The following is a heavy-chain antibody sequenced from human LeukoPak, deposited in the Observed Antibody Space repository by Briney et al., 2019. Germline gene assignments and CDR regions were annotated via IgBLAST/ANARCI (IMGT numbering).Heavy chain of an antibody. D-gene: IGHD4-17*01. CDR3: ACDHDYGDHSWVYYFDH. V-gene: IGHV1-2*02. Sequence: ASVKVSCKTSGYTFTGYHIHWVRQAPGQGLEWMGWINPNSGDTNYAQKFQGRVTMTRDTSITTAYVEVSRLRSDDTAVYFCACDHDYGDHSWVYYFDHWGQGTLVTVSS. CDR1: GYTFTGYH. CDR2: INPNSGDT. J-gene: IGHJ4*02.